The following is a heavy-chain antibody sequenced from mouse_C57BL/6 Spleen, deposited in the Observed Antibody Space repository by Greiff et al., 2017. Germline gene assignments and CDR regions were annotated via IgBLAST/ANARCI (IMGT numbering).Heavy chain of an antibody. CDR3: ARERSPWYFDV. Sequence: EVKLVESGPGLVKPSQSLSLTCSVTGYSITSGYYWNWIRQFPGNKLEWMGYISYDGSNNYNPSLKNRISITRDTSKNQFFLKLNSVTTEDTATYYCARERSPWYFDVWGTGTTVTVSS. CDR2: ISYDGSN. J-gene: IGHJ1*03. CDR1: GYSITSGYY. V-gene: IGHV3-6*01.